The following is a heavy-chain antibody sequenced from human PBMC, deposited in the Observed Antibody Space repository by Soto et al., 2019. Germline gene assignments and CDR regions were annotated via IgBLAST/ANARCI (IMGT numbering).Heavy chain of an antibody. V-gene: IGHV3-33*01. CDR3: ASGYCSGGSCPTMHYFDS. Sequence: GGSLRLSCAASGFTFSYYGMHWVRQAPGKGLEWVAVIWYDGSNKYYADSVKGRFTISRDNSKNTLYLQMNSLRAEDTAVYYCASGYCSGGSCPTMHYFDSWGQGTVVTVSS. D-gene: IGHD2-15*01. CDR1: GFTFSYYG. CDR2: IWYDGSNK. J-gene: IGHJ4*02.